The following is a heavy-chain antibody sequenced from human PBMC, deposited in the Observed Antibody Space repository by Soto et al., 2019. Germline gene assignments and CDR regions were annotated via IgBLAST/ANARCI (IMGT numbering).Heavy chain of an antibody. D-gene: IGHD3-3*01. CDR3: ARDLEYYAFWSGYYSRAFDI. CDR1: GFTFSDYY. CDR2: ISSSGSTI. J-gene: IGHJ3*02. Sequence: QVQLVESGGGLVKPGGSLRLSCAASGFTFSDYYMSWIRQAPGKGLEWVSYISSSGSTIYYADSVKGRFTISRDNAKYSLYLQMNSLRAEDTAVYYFARDLEYYAFWSGYYSRAFDIWGQGTMVTLSS. V-gene: IGHV3-11*01.